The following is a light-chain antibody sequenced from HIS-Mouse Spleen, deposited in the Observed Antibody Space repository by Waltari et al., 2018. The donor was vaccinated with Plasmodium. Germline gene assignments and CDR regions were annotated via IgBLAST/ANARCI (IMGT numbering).Light chain of an antibody. V-gene: IGLV2-11*01. CDR1: SSHVVGYNY. Sequence: QSALTQPRSVSGSPGQSVTISCTGTSSHVVGYNYVSWYQQHPGKAPKLMIDDVSKRPSGVPDRFSGSKSGNTASLTISGLQAEDEADYYCCSYAGSYTYVFGTGTKVTVL. J-gene: IGLJ1*01. CDR3: CSYAGSYTYV. CDR2: DVS.